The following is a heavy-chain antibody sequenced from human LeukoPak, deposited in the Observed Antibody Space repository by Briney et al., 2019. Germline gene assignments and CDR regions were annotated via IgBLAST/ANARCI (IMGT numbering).Heavy chain of an antibody. D-gene: IGHD1-26*01. J-gene: IGHJ4*02. CDR1: GFTFSSYS. CDR2: ISSSSSYI. CDR3: ARDPIVGASSFDY. Sequence: PGGSLRFSCAASGFTFSSYSMNWVRQAPGKGREWFSSISSSSSYIYYADSVKGRFTITRDNAKNSLYLQMNSLRAEDTAVYYCARDPIVGASSFDYWGQGTLVTVSS. V-gene: IGHV3-21*01.